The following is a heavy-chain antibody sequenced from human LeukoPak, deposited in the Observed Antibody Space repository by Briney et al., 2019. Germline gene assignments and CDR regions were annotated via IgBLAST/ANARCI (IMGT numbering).Heavy chain of an antibody. J-gene: IGHJ4*02. V-gene: IGHV3-23*01. Sequence: GGSLRLSCAASGFTFSTDAMNWVRQAPGKGLEWVSGISDSGGNTYYADSVKGRFTISRDKSKNTLDLRMNSLRAEDTAVYYCAKGTMHDYWGQGTLVTVSS. D-gene: IGHD4/OR15-4a*01. CDR1: GFTFSTDA. CDR2: ISDSGGNT. CDR3: AKGTMHDY.